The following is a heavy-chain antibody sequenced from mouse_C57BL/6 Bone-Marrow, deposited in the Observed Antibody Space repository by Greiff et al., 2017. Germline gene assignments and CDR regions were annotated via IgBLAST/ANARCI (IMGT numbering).Heavy chain of an antibody. V-gene: IGHV1-54*01. Sequence: QVQLQQSGAELVRPGTSVKVSCKASGYAFTNYLIEWVKQRPGQGLEWIGVINPGSGGTNYNEKFKGKATLTADKSSSTAYMQLSSLTSEDSAVYFCARRHYYGSSYGYFDVWGTGTTVPVPS. J-gene: IGHJ1*03. CDR3: ARRHYYGSSYGYFDV. D-gene: IGHD1-1*01. CDR2: INPGSGGT. CDR1: GYAFTNYL.